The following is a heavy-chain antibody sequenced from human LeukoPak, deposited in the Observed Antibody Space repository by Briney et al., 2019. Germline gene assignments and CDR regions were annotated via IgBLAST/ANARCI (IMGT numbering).Heavy chain of an antibody. V-gene: IGHV3-48*03. D-gene: IGHD1-26*01. J-gene: IGHJ1*01. CDR1: GFIFRDFD. CDR3: ARIGSTGTYNRDFQY. CDR2: IGESGSPV. Sequence: PGGSLRLSCGGSGFIFRDFDMTWVRQTAGRGLEWLSYIGESGSPVFYADSVKGRFSVSRDNAKKSLFLQMNGLRVEYTGIYYCARIGSTGTYNRDFQYWGPGTLVVVSS.